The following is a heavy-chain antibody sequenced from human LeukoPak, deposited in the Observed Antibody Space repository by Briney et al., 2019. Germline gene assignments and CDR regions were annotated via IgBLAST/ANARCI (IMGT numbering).Heavy chain of an antibody. CDR1: GFPFSNYA. J-gene: IGHJ6*02. CDR2: IWYDGSDK. V-gene: IGHV3-33*01. D-gene: IGHD3/OR15-3a*01. CDR3: ARGPPGDFWTYDYYYYGMDV. Sequence: GTPLRLSCAASGFPFSNYAMHWVRQDPGKGLEWVAVIWYDGSDKYYGESLKGRFTISRDNSKNTLYLQMNSLRAEDSAVYYCARGPPGDFWTYDYYYYGMDVWGQGTTVTVSS.